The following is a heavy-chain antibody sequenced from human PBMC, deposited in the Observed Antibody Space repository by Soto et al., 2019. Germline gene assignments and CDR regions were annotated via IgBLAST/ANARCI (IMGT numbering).Heavy chain of an antibody. CDR2: ISGSGNYT. CDR1: GFTFSSYS. J-gene: IGHJ4*02. CDR3: AREGINNYNEYYFDS. Sequence: GGSLRLSCAASGFTFSSYSMNWVRQAPGKGLEWVSSISGSGNYTHYADFLRGRFTISRDNAKTSLYLQMNSLRAEDTAVYYCAREGINNYNEYYFDSWGQGTLVTVSS. D-gene: IGHD4-4*01. V-gene: IGHV3-21*01.